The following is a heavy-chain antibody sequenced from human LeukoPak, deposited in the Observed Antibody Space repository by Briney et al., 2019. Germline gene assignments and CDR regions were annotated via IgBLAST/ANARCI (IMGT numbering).Heavy chain of an antibody. D-gene: IGHD1-26*01. CDR3: ASYSGTYSAFEI. CDR2: LYTSGST. V-gene: IGHV4-61*02. J-gene: IGHJ3*02. Sequence: PSETLSLTCTVSGGSISSGSYYWSWIRQPAGKGLEWIGRLYTSGSTNYNPSLKSRVTISVDTSKNQFSLRLNAVTAADTAGYYCASYSGTYSAFEIWGQGTLVTVSS. CDR1: GGSISSGSYY.